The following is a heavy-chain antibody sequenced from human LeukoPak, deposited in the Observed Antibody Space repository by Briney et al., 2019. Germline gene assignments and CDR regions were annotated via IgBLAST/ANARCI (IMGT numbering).Heavy chain of an antibody. CDR1: GFTFSSYW. CDR2: INSDGSST. J-gene: IGHJ6*02. CDR3: ASGYNYGYYYYGMDV. D-gene: IGHD5-18*01. V-gene: IGHV3-74*01. Sequence: GSLRLSCAASGFTFSSYWMHWVRQAPGKGLVWVSRINSDGSSTNYADSVKGRFTISRDNAKNTLYLQMNSLRAEDTAVYYCASGYNYGYYYYGMDVWGQGTTVTVSS.